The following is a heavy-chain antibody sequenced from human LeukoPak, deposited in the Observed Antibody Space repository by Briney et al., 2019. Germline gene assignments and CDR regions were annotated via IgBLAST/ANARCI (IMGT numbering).Heavy chain of an antibody. D-gene: IGHD6-13*01. J-gene: IGHJ4*02. CDR1: GFSFSTSW. V-gene: IGHV3-7*01. CDR3: ARDSMLYSSSWPNDY. CDR2: TNQDGSAV. Sequence: GGSLRLSCAASGFSFSTSWMTWVRQAPGKGLEWVANTNQDGSAVSYLDSVKGRFTISRDNAKNSLYLQMNSLRAEDTAVYYCARDSMLYSSSWPNDYWGQGTLVTVSS.